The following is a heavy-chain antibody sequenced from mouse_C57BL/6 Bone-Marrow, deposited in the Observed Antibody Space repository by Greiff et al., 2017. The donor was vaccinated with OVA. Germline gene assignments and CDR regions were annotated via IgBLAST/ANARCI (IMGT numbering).Heavy chain of an antibody. D-gene: IGHD1-1*01. CDR2: IYPRSGNT. CDR1: GYTFTSYG. V-gene: IGHV1-81*01. CDR3: ARWGYGSSAWFAY. J-gene: IGHJ3*01. Sequence: QVQLQQSGAELARPGASVKLSCKASGYTFTSYGISWVKQRTGQGLEWIGEIYPRSGNTYYNEKFKGKATLTADKSSSTAYMELRSLTSEDSAVYFGARWGYGSSAWFAYWGQGTLVTVSA.